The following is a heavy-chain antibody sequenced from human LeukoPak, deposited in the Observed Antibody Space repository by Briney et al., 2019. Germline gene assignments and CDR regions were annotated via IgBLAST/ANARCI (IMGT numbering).Heavy chain of an antibody. J-gene: IGHJ5*02. CDR1: GFTFSRHW. CDR2: IKGDGSVK. D-gene: IGHD5/OR15-5a*01. CDR3: ARLLGVSTIYDL. Sequence: GGSLRLSCAASGFTFSRHWMSWVRQAPGKGLEWVATIKGDGSVKHFVDSVRGRFIISRDNAENSLSLQMDSLRAEDTAMYYCARLLGVSTIYDLWGQGTLVTVSS. V-gene: IGHV3-7*01.